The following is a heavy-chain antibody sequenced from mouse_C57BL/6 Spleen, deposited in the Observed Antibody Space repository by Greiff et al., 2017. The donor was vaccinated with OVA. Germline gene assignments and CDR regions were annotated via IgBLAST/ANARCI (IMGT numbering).Heavy chain of an antibody. CDR3: ARNDYGSSYVDD. CDR2: IDPSDSYT. V-gene: IGHV1-69*01. D-gene: IGHD1-1*01. Sequence: QVQLQQPGAELVMPGASVKLSCKASGYTFTSYWMHWVKQRPGQGLEWIGEIDPSDSYTNYNQKFKDKSTLTVDKSYSTAYMQLSSLKTEDSAVYYCARNDYGSSYVDDWGPGTTLTVSS. J-gene: IGHJ2*01. CDR1: GYTFTSYW.